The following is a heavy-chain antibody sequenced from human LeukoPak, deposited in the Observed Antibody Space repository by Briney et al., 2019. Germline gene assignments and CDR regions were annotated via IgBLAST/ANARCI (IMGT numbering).Heavy chain of an antibody. V-gene: IGHV1-18*01. J-gene: IGHJ4*02. CDR2: ISAYNGNT. Sequence: ASVTVSCKASGYTFTSYGISWVRQAPGQGLEWMGWISAYNGNTNYAQKLQGRVTMTTDTSTSTAYMELRSLRSDDTAVYYCARVSYYGSGSMRRGYYFDYWGQGTLVTVSS. CDR1: GYTFTSYG. D-gene: IGHD3-10*01. CDR3: ARVSYYGSGSMRRGYYFDY.